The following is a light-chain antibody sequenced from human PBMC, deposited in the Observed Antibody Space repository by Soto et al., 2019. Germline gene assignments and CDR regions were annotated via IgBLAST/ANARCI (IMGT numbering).Light chain of an antibody. CDR1: QSISVF. CDR3: QETYGTPYT. Sequence: DIRMTQSPSSLSASVGERVTITCRASQSISVFLNWYQQRPGKAPRLLIFGASSLQSGVPSRFSGSGSGTDFTLAISSLQPEDVATYYCQETYGTPYTFGQGTTLQI. J-gene: IGKJ2*01. CDR2: GAS. V-gene: IGKV1-39*01.